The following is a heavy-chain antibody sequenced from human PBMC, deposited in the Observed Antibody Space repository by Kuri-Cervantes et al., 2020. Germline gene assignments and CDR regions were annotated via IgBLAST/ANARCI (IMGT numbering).Heavy chain of an antibody. J-gene: IGHJ3*02. CDR1: GFTFSSYD. CDR3: AGYDILSRGSAFDI. CDR2: ISYDGSNK. Sequence: GESLKISCAASGFTFSSYDMHWVRQAPGKGLEWVAVISYDGSNKYYADSVKGRFTISRDNSKNTLYLQMNSLRAEDTAVYYCAGYDILSRGSAFDIWGQGTMVTVSS. D-gene: IGHD3-9*01. V-gene: IGHV3-30*03.